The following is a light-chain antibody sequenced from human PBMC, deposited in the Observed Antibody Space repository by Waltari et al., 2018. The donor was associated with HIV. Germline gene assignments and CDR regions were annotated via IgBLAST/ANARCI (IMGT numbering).Light chain of an antibody. J-gene: IGLJ3*02. CDR3: STWDKTQSAQV. Sequence: QPVLTQLPSVSGTPGQTVTISCSGSDSNIGPSPVSWYQVLPGTTPRPLIFSNHERPSGVPGRFSGSKSGASASLTIFGLRSEDEADYYCSTWDKTQSAQVFGGGTKLTVL. V-gene: IGLV1-47*01. CDR2: SNH. CDR1: DSNIGPSP.